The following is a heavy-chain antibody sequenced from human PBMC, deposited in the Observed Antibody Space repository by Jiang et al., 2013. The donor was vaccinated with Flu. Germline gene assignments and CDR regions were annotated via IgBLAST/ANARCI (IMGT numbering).Heavy chain of an antibody. CDR2: IYYSGST. CDR3: ARHDYNSGWYDAFDI. D-gene: IGHD6-19*01. Sequence: LLKPSETLSLTCTVSGGSISSSSYYWGWICQPPGKGLEWIGSIYYSGSTYYNPSLKSRVTISVDTSKNQFSLRLSSVTAADTAVYFCARHDYNSGWYDAFDIWGQGTMVTVSS. J-gene: IGHJ3*02. V-gene: IGHV4-39*07. CDR1: GGSISSSSYY.